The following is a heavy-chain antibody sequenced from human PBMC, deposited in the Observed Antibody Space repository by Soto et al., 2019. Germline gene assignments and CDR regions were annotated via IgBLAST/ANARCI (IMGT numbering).Heavy chain of an antibody. D-gene: IGHD6-13*01. CDR1: GYTLTELS. V-gene: IGHV1-24*01. CDR3: ARGSAIAAAGHGAFDY. CDR2: FDPEDGET. J-gene: IGHJ4*02. Sequence: ASVKVSCKVSGYTLTELSMHWVRQAPGKGLEWMGGFDPEDGETIYAQKFQGRVTMTEDTSTDTVYMELRSLRSDDTAVYYCARGSAIAAAGHGAFDYWGQGTLVTVSS.